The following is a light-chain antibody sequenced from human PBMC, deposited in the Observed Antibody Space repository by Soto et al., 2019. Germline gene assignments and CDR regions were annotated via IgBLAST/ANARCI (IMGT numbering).Light chain of an antibody. CDR2: ANI. J-gene: IGLJ1*01. CDR1: NSNIGAGYD. Sequence: QSVLTQPPSVSGAQGQRVTVSCAGSNSNIGAGYDVHWYQQVPGTAPKLLIYANIKRPSGVPDRFSGSKSGTSASLAITGLQAEYEPDYYCQSFDSSLSGWVFGTGTKVTV. V-gene: IGLV1-40*01. CDR3: QSFDSSLSGWV.